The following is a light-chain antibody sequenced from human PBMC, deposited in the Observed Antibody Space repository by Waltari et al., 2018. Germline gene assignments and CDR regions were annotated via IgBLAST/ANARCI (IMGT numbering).Light chain of an antibody. CDR1: QSLLHSNGYNY. V-gene: IGKV2-28*01. J-gene: IGKJ2*01. Sequence: DIVMTQSPLSLPVTPGYPASISCRSSQSLLHSNGYNYLDWYLQKPGQSPQLLIYLGSNRASGVPDRFSGSGSGTDFTLKISRVEAEDVGVYYCMQALQTPPAFGQGTKLEIK. CDR3: MQALQTPPA. CDR2: LGS.